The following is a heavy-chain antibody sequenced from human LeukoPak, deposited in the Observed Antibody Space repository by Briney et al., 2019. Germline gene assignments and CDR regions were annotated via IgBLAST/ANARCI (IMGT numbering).Heavy chain of an antibody. J-gene: IGHJ4*02. Sequence: ASVKVSCKASGYTFTGYYMHWVRQAPGQGLEWMGWINPNSGGTNYAQKFQGRVTMTRDTSISTAYMELSRLRSDDTAVYYCARGGRYYDYVWGSYIIEVYFDYWGQRTLVTVSS. V-gene: IGHV1-2*02. CDR3: ARGGRYYDYVWGSYIIEVYFDY. CDR1: GYTFTGYY. CDR2: INPNSGGT. D-gene: IGHD3-16*01.